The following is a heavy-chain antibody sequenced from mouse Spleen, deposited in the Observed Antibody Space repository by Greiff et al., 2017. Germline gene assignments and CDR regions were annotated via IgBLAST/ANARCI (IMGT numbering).Heavy chain of an antibody. CDR1: GYTFTSYW. CDR2: INPSTGYT. V-gene: IGHV1-7*01. D-gene: IGHD3-2*01. CDR3: ARTARATYLYFDY. J-gene: IGHJ2*01. Sequence: VKLMESGAELAKPGASVKMSCKASGYTFTSYWMHWVKQRPGQGLEWIGYINPSTGYTEYNQKFKDKATLTADKSSSTAYMQLSSLTSEDSAVYYCARTARATYLYFDYWGQGTTLTVSS.